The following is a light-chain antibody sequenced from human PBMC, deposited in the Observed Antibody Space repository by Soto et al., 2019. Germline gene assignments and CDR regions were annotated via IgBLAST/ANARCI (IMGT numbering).Light chain of an antibody. Sequence: QSALTQPRSVSGSPGQSVTISCTGTSSDVGGYNYVSWYQQHPGKAPKLMIYEVNKRPSGVPDRFSGSKSGNTASLTISGLQAEDEADYYCSSYAGSYTVVFGGGTKLTVL. V-gene: IGLV2-11*01. J-gene: IGLJ3*02. CDR3: SSYAGSYTVV. CDR2: EVN. CDR1: SSDVGGYNY.